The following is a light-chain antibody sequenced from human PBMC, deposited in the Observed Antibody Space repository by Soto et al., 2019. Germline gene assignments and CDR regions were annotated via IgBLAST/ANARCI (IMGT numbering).Light chain of an antibody. CDR1: QSVSSN. J-gene: IGKJ1*01. V-gene: IGKV3-15*01. Sequence: EIALTQSPDTLSLSPGERATPPCRASQSVSSNSLAWYQQKPGQAPRLLIYGASTRATGIPARFSGTGSGTEFTLTISSLQSEDFALYYCQQYNDWPLTFGQGTKVDIK. CDR3: QQYNDWPLT. CDR2: GAS.